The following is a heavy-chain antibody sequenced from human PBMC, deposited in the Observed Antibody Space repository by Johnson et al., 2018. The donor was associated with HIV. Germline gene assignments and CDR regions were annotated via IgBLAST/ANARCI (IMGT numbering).Heavy chain of an antibody. V-gene: IGHV3-30*04. D-gene: IGHD7-27*01. CDR1: GFTFSSYP. CDR2: ISYDGGSK. CDR3: AKDRNWGRLFDGFDI. Sequence: QVQLVESGGGVVQPGRSLRLSCAASGFTFSSYPMHWVRQAPGKGLEWVAIISYDGGSKYYADSVKGRFTISRDSSKNTLYLQMNSLRPEDTAVYYCAKDRNWGRLFDGFDIWGRGTMVTVYS. J-gene: IGHJ3*02.